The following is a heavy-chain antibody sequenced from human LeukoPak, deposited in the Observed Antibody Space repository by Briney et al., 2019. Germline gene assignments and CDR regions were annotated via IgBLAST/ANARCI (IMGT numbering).Heavy chain of an antibody. Sequence: GGSLRLSCAASGFTFSNYAMSWVRQAPGKGLEWVSSISGSGEDMYYADSVKGGFSISRDNSKTTLYLQMNSLRAEDTAVYYCAKDQDWTVTVPDYWGQGTLVTVSS. CDR3: AKDQDWTVTVPDY. CDR1: GFTFSNYA. J-gene: IGHJ4*02. CDR2: ISGSGEDM. D-gene: IGHD4-17*01. V-gene: IGHV3-23*01.